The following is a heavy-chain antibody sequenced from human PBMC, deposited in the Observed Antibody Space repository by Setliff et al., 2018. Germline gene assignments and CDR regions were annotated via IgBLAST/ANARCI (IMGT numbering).Heavy chain of an antibody. J-gene: IGHJ4*02. Sequence: GGSLRLSCVASGFTFSTYWISWVRQAPGKGLEWVANIKQDGSEKYYMDSVKGRFTISRDNAKNSLYLQMNSLRAEDTAVYYCARDGGEYWGQGTLVTVSS. CDR1: GFTFSTYW. CDR3: ARDGGEY. D-gene: IGHD3-16*01. CDR2: IKQDGSEK. V-gene: IGHV3-7*01.